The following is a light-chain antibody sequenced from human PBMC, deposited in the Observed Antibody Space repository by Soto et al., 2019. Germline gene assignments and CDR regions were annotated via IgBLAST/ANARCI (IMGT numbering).Light chain of an antibody. Sequence: DVVMSQSPLSLPVTLGQPASISCRSNQILVYRDGNTYLSWFHQRTGQSPRRLIYKVSNRDSGVPDRFSGSGSGTDFTLKISRVEAEDVGVYYCMQGTHWPPITFGQGTRLEIK. CDR1: QILVYRDGNTY. V-gene: IGKV2-30*01. CDR2: KVS. CDR3: MQGTHWPPIT. J-gene: IGKJ5*01.